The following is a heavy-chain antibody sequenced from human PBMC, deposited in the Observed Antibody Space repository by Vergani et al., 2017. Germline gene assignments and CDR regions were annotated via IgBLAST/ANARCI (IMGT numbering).Heavy chain of an antibody. D-gene: IGHD6-13*01. CDR3: TRFFRSAAGTSFDY. CDR1: GFTFSSYG. Sequence: EVQLVESGGGLVQPGGSLRLSCAASGFTFSSYGMHWVRQASGKGLEWVGRIRSKANSYATAYAASVKGRFTISRDDSKNTAYLQMNSLKTEDTAVYYCTRFFRSAAGTSFDYWGQGTLVTVSS. V-gene: IGHV3-73*01. J-gene: IGHJ4*02. CDR2: IRSKANSYAT.